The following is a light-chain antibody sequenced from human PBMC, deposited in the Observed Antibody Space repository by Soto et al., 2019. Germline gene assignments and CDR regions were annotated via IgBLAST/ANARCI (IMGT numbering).Light chain of an antibody. V-gene: IGKV3-15*01. Sequence: EIVMTQSPATLSVSPGERATLSCRASQSVSSNLAWYQQKPGQAPRLLIYGASTRAAGIPARFSGSRSGTEFTLTISGLQSEDFAVYYCQQYNNWPLPFGGGTKVEIK. CDR1: QSVSSN. CDR2: GAS. CDR3: QQYNNWPLP. J-gene: IGKJ4*01.